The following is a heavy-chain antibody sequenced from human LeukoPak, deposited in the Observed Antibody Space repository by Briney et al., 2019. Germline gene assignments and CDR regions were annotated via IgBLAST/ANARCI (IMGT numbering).Heavy chain of an antibody. CDR2: IHYSGST. V-gene: IGHV4-39*07. J-gene: IGHJ6*03. CDR1: GASISSSNYY. CDR3: ARDRCGLWSGYYMDV. Sequence: PSETLSLTCTVSGASISSSNYYWGWIRQPPGKGLEWIADIHYSGSTYYNPSLKSRVTISVDTSKNQFSLKLSSVTAADTAVYYCARDRCGLWSGYYMDVWGKGTTVTVSS. D-gene: IGHD3-3*01.